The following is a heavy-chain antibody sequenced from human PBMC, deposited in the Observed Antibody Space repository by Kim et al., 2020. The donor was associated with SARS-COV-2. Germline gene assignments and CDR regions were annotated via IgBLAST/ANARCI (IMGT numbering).Heavy chain of an antibody. Sequence: VKGRFTISRDNSKNTLYLQMNSLRAEDTAVYYCARAPGAKYSSGWYYGMDVWGQGTTVTVSS. V-gene: IGHV3-53*01. J-gene: IGHJ6*02. D-gene: IGHD6-19*01. CDR3: ARAPGAKYSSGWYYGMDV.